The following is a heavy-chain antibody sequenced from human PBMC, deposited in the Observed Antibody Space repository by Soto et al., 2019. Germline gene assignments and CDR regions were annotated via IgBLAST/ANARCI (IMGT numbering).Heavy chain of an antibody. V-gene: IGHV4-4*02. Sequence: SETLSLTCAVSGGSISSSNWWSWVRQPPGKGLEWIGEIYHSGSTNYNPSLKSRVTISVDKSKNQFSLKLSSVTAADTAVYYCARDSREAAAGSSPAEYFQHWGQGTLVTVSS. CDR1: GGSISSSNW. CDR2: IYHSGST. D-gene: IGHD6-13*01. CDR3: ARDSREAAAGSSPAEYFQH. J-gene: IGHJ1*01.